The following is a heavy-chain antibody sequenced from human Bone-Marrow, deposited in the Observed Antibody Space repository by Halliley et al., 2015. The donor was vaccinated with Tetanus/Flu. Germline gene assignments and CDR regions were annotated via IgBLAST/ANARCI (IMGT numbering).Heavy chain of an antibody. CDR3: ARAPPFDYDLDVRGIHNFDH. J-gene: IGHJ4*02. V-gene: IGHV4-59*01. CDR2: IYYSGTT. Sequence: TLSLTCTVSGGSISTYYWSWIRQPPGKGLEWIGCIYYSGTTNYNPSLKSRVTISVDTSKSQFPLKLASVTAADTAVYYCARAPPFDYDLDVRGIHNFDHWGQGTLVTVSS. D-gene: IGHD3-22*01. CDR1: GGSISTYY.